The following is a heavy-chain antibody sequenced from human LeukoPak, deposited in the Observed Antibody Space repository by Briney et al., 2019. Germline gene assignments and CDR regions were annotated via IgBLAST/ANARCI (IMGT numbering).Heavy chain of an antibody. CDR3: ARFPGLLWFGELLDALDI. Sequence: GASAKVSCKASGYTFTSYDINWVRQATGQGLEWMGWMNPNSGNTGYAQKFQGRVTMTRNTSISTAYMELSSLRSEDTAVYYCARFPGLLWFGELLDALDIWGQGTMVTVSS. J-gene: IGHJ3*02. D-gene: IGHD3-10*01. V-gene: IGHV1-8*01. CDR1: GYTFTSYD. CDR2: MNPNSGNT.